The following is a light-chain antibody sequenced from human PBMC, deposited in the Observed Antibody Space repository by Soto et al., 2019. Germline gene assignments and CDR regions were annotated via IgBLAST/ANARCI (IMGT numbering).Light chain of an antibody. CDR3: QHYNDGPPYT. CDR1: QSVRIK. V-gene: IGKV3-15*01. CDR2: DTS. J-gene: IGKJ2*01. Sequence: EIVMTQSPATLSVSPGERATLSCRASQSVRIKLAWYQQKPGQAPRLLIYDTSTRATGIPARFSGSVSGTEFTLTISSLQSEDSAVYYCQHYNDGPPYTFGQGTKLEIK.